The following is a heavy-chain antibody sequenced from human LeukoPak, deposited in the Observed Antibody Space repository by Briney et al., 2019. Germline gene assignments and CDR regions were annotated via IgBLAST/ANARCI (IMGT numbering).Heavy chain of an antibody. Sequence: SETLSLTCTVSGGSISSSSYYCGWIRQPPGKGLEWIGSVYYTGSTYYNPSLKSRVTMSVDTSKNQFSLTLTSVTAADTAIYYCAKVPLEQWLVRDWGQGTLVTVSS. V-gene: IGHV4-39*07. CDR2: VYYTGST. CDR3: AKVPLEQWLVRD. D-gene: IGHD6-19*01. J-gene: IGHJ4*02. CDR1: GGSISSSSYY.